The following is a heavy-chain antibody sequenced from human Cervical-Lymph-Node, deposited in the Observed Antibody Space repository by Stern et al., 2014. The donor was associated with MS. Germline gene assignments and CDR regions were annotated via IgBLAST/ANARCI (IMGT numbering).Heavy chain of an antibody. CDR3: AHSPGYSSSWDDYYFDY. J-gene: IGHJ4*02. V-gene: IGHV2-5*02. CDR2: IYWDDDK. D-gene: IGHD6-13*01. CDR1: GFSLSTSGVG. Sequence: QITLKESGPTLVKPTQTLTLTCTFSGFSLSTSGVGVGWIRQPPGKALEWLVLIYWDDDKRYSPSLKSRLTITKDTSKNQVVLTMTNMDPVDTATYYCAHSPGYSSSWDDYYFDYWGQGTLVTVSS.